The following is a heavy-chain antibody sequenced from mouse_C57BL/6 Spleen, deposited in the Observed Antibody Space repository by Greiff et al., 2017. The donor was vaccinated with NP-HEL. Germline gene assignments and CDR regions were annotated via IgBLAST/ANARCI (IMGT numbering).Heavy chain of an antibody. CDR3: ARDGDYDYFDY. J-gene: IGHJ2*01. Sequence: QVQLKQSGAELVRPGTSVKVSCKASGYAFTNYLIEWVKQRPGQGLEWIGVINPGSGGTNYNEKFKGKATLTADKSSGTAYMQLSSLTSEDSAVYFCARDGDYDYFDYWGQGTTLTVSS. CDR1: GYAFTNYL. CDR2: INPGSGGT. V-gene: IGHV1-54*01. D-gene: IGHD2-4*01.